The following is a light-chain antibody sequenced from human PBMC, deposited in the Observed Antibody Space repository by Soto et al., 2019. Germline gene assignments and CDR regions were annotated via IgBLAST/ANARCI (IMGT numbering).Light chain of an antibody. J-gene: IGKJ3*01. CDR2: DAS. CDR3: QQRSNWPPGVT. Sequence: EIVLTQSPATLSSSPGERATLSCRASQSVSSYLAWYQQKPGQAPRLLIYDASNRATGIPARFSGSGSGTDFTLTISSLEPEDFAVYYCQQRSNWPPGVTFGPGTKVDIK. V-gene: IGKV3-11*01. CDR1: QSVSSY.